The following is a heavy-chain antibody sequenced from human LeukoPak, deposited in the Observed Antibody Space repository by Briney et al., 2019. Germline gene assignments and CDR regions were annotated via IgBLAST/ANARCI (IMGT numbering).Heavy chain of an antibody. Sequence: PGGSLRLSCTATGLTFGRFVMNWGRPAPRGGGSSVSGIGTRGRITDIEDSGKGHFTISSDNSKNTIYLKANTLRLEETAVYYCAAYDYDSRRSSRGGFDYWGQGVLVTVSS. CDR1: GLTFGRFV. V-gene: IGHV3-23*01. CDR3: AAYDYDSRRSSRGGFDY. D-gene: IGHD3-10*01. J-gene: IGHJ4*02. CDR2: IGTRGRIT.